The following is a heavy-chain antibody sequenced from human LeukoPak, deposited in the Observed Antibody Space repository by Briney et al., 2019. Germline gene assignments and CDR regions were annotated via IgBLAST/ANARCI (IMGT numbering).Heavy chain of an antibody. D-gene: IGHD1-1*01. CDR3: ARDEFGWNDAFDI. CDR1: GGSISSGGYY. V-gene: IGHV4-31*03. CDR2: IYYSGST. Sequence: SETLSLTCTVSGGSISSGGYYWSWIRQHPGKGLEWIGYIYYSGSTYYNPSLKSRVTISVDTSKNQFSLKLSSVTAADTAVYYCARDEFGWNDAFDIWGQGTMVTVSS. J-gene: IGHJ3*02.